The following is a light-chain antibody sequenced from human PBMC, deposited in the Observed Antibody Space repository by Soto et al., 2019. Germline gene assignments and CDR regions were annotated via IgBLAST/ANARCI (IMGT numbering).Light chain of an antibody. Sequence: DIVMTQTPLSLAVTPGDPASISCRSSQTLLDSDGGNTYLDWYLQKPGQSPQLPIYRLPYRASGVPGRFSGSGSATDFTLKISGVETEDVGVDDCMQRLEFPPTFGGGTKVEIK. CDR1: QTLLDSDGGNTY. J-gene: IGKJ4*01. CDR3: MQRLEFPPT. V-gene: IGKV2-40*01. CDR2: RLP.